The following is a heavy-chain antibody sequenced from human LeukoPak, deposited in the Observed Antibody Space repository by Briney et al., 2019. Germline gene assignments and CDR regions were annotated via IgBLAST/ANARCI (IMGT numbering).Heavy chain of an antibody. J-gene: IGHJ4*02. V-gene: IGHV3-30*18. Sequence: GRSLRLSCAASGFTFSSYAMHWVRQAPGKGLEWGAVMSHDGSNKYYGDSVKGRFTISRDNSKNTLYLQMNSLRAEDPAVYYCAKLDSSGWSRPFDYWGQGTLVTVSS. CDR3: AKLDSSGWSRPFDY. CDR1: GFTFSSYA. D-gene: IGHD6-19*01. CDR2: MSHDGSNK.